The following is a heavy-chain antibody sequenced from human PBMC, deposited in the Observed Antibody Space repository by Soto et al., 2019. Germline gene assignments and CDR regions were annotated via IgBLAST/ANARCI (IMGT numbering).Heavy chain of an antibody. J-gene: IGHJ4*02. Sequence: QVQLVHSGAEVKKPGSSVKVSCKASGGTFSSYTISWVRQAPGQGLEWMGRNITVLDLTNYAQKYQGRGTISADNSTNPAYMELRSLTSDDTALYYCARHSPPRPTYDYNAFDYWGQGTLVTVSS. CDR1: GGTFSSYT. CDR3: ARHSPPRPTYDYNAFDY. D-gene: IGHD4-4*01. CDR2: NITVLDLT. V-gene: IGHV1-69*02.